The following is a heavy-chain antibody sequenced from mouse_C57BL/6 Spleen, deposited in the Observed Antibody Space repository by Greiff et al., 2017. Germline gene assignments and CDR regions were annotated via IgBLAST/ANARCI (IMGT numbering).Heavy chain of an antibody. V-gene: IGHV1-15*01. Sequence: VQLQESGAELVRPGASVTLSCKASGYTFTDYEMHWVKQTPVHGLEWIGAIDPETGGTAYNQKFKGKAILTADKSSSTAYMELRSLTSEDSAVYYCTRWGTTVVAPYYAMDYWGQGTSVTVSS. D-gene: IGHD1-1*01. J-gene: IGHJ4*01. CDR1: GYTFTDYE. CDR2: IDPETGGT. CDR3: TRWGTTVVAPYYAMDY.